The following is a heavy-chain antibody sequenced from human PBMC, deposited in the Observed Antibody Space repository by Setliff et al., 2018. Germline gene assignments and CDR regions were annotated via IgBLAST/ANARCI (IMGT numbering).Heavy chain of an antibody. CDR2: ISGYNGNT. J-gene: IGHJ6*03. CDR3: ARVRLFKDTAMVPYYMDV. D-gene: IGHD5-18*01. CDR1: GYTLIQYA. Sequence: ASVKVSCKASGYTLIQYATHWVRQAPGQGLEWLGWISGYNGNTNYAQRFQGRVTTTIDTSTNTANMELSRLRSDDTAVYYCARVRLFKDTAMVPYYMDVWGKGTTVTVSS. V-gene: IGHV1-18*01.